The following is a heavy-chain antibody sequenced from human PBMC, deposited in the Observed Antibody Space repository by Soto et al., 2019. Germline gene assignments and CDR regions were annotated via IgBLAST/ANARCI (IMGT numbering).Heavy chain of an antibody. CDR1: GYTFTSYY. D-gene: IGHD2-15*01. V-gene: IGHV1-46*01. J-gene: IGHJ6*02. CDR3: ARDRYCCGGSCHGDYYGMDV. Sequence: ASVKVSCKASGYTFTSYYMHWVRQAPGQGLEWMGIINPSGGSTSYAQKFQGRVTMTRDTSTSTVYMELSSLRSEDTAVYYCARDRYCCGGSCHGDYYGMDVWGQGTTVTVSS. CDR2: INPSGGST.